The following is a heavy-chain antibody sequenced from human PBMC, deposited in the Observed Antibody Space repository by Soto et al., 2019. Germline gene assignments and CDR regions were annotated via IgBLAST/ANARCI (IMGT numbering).Heavy chain of an antibody. CDR3: ARIVRGATRVGYMDV. J-gene: IGHJ6*03. CDR1: GFTFSSYW. V-gene: IGHV3-7*01. D-gene: IGHD5-12*01. Sequence: GGSLRLSCAASGFTFSSYWMSWVRQAPGKGLEWVANIKQDGSEKYYVDSVKGRFTISRDNAKNSLYLQMNSLRAEDTAVYYCARIVRGATRVGYMDVWGKGTTVTVSS. CDR2: IKQDGSEK.